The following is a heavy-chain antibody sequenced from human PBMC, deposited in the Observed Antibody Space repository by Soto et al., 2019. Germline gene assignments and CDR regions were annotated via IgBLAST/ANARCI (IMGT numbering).Heavy chain of an antibody. CDR2: IYPGDSDT. Sequence: GESLKISCKGSGYSFTSYWIGWVRQMPGKGLEWMGIIYPGDSDTRYSPSFQGQVTISADKSISTAYLQWSSLKASDTAMYYCARPAATLKARDAFDIWGQGTMVTVSS. J-gene: IGHJ3*02. V-gene: IGHV5-51*01. D-gene: IGHD2-15*01. CDR1: GYSFTSYW. CDR3: ARPAATLKARDAFDI.